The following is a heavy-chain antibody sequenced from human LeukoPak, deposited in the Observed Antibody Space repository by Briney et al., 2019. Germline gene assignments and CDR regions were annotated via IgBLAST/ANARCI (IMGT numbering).Heavy chain of an antibody. J-gene: IGHJ4*02. CDR3: ARARVAAAGTGTTITNDY. CDR1: GFTFSSYG. CDR2: IWYDGSNK. Sequence: PGGSLRLSCAASGFTFSSYGMHWVRQAPGKGLEWVAVIWYDGSNKYYADSVKGRFTISRDNAKNSLYLQMNSLRAEDTAVYYCARARVAAAGTGTTITNDYWGQGTLVTVSS. D-gene: IGHD6-13*01. V-gene: IGHV3-33*01.